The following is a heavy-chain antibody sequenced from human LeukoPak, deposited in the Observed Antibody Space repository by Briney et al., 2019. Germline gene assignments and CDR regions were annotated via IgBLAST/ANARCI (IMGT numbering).Heavy chain of an antibody. D-gene: IGHD6-19*01. CDR1: GYTFTSYV. Sequence: ASVKVSCKASGYTFTSYVISWVRQAPGQGLEWMGWINPNSGGTNYAQKFQGRVTMTRDTSISTAYMELSRLRSDDTAVYYCARVSVAGDFDYWGQGTLVTVSS. CDR3: ARVSVAGDFDY. CDR2: INPNSGGT. J-gene: IGHJ4*02. V-gene: IGHV1-2*02.